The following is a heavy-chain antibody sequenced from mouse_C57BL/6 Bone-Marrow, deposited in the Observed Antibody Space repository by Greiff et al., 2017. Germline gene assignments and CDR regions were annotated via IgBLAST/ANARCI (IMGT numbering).Heavy chain of an antibody. D-gene: IGHD2-3*01. Sequence: QVQLQQSGAELVKPGASVKVSCKASGYTFTSYWIHWVKQRPGQGLEWIGRIYPSDSDTNYNQKFKGKATLTVDKSSSTAYMQLSSLTSEDSAVYYCAISDDGYSRGFAYWGQGTLVTVSA. CDR1: GYTFTSYW. CDR3: AISDDGYSRGFAY. CDR2: IYPSDSDT. V-gene: IGHV1-74*01. J-gene: IGHJ3*01.